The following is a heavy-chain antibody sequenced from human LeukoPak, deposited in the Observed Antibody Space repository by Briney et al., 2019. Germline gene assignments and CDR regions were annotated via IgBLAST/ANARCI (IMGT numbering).Heavy chain of an antibody. CDR3: ARTSAYYYYYGMDV. J-gene: IGHJ6*02. CDR2: ISGSGGNT. CDR1: GFTFSSYA. Sequence: GGSLRLSCAASGFTFSSYAMSWVRQAPGEGLEWVSAISGSGGNTYYADSVKGRFTISRDNSKNTLYLQMNSLRAEDTAVYYCARTSAYYYYYGMDVWGQGTTVTVSS. V-gene: IGHV3-23*01.